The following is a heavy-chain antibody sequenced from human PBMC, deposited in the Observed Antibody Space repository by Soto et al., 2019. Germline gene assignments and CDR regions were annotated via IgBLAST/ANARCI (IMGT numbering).Heavy chain of an antibody. CDR1: GYSFTSHW. V-gene: IGHV5-51*01. D-gene: IGHD1-26*01. CDR2: IYPGDSDT. CDR3: ARQSGSPWHYFDA. J-gene: IGHJ4*02. Sequence: GESLKISCQGSGYSFTSHWIGWVRQMPGKGLEWMGVIYPGDSDTRYSPSFQGQVTIPADKSINTAYLQWSTLKASDTAIFYCARQSGSPWHYFDAWGQGTLVTVSS.